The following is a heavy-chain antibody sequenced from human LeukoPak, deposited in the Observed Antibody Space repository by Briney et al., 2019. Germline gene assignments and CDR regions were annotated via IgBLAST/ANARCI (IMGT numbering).Heavy chain of an antibody. D-gene: IGHD5-12*01. Sequence: GGSLRLSCAASGFTFSSYAMSWVRQAPGKGLEWVSTFSGSGGSTYYADSVKGRFTISRDNAKNSLYLQMNSLRAEDTAVYYCASGYEFDYWGQGTLVTVSS. CDR1: GFTFSSYA. V-gene: IGHV3-23*01. CDR2: FSGSGGST. CDR3: ASGYEFDY. J-gene: IGHJ4*02.